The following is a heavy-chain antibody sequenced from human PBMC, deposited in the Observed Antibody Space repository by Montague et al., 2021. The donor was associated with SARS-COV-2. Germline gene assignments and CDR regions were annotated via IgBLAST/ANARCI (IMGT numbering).Heavy chain of an antibody. J-gene: IGHJ3*02. Sequence: SETLSLTCTVSGGSISSYYWSWIRQPPGKGLGWIGYIGYSGSTNYNPSLTSRVTISVDTSKNQFSLKLSSVTAADTAVYYCASRAIGYCSSTSCETAFDIGGQGTMVTVSS. D-gene: IGHD2-2*01. CDR2: IGYSGST. V-gene: IGHV4-59*08. CDR3: ASRAIGYCSSTSCETAFDI. CDR1: GGSISSYY.